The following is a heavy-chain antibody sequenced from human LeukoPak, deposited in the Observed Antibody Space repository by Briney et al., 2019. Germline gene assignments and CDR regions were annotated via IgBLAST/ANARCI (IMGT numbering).Heavy chain of an antibody. CDR1: GGSISNYY. J-gene: IGHJ4*02. CDR3: ARLAQGPDY. V-gene: IGHV4-59*08. Sequence: RASETLSLTCTVSGGSISNYYWSWIRQPPGKGLEWIGYIYYSGSTNYNPSLKSRVTISVDTSKNQFSLKLSSVTAADTAVYYCARLAQGPDYWGQGTLVTVSS. CDR2: IYYSGST.